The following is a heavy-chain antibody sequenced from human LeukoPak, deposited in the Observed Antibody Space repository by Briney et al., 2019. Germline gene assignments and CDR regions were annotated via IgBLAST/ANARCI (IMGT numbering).Heavy chain of an antibody. Sequence: GESLNISCRGSGHGFRRYRITGVRQMPGKGLEWMGVIYPRDSRTTYSPSFQDQVTISADKSISTAYLQWTSLKASDTAMYYCARHLTDITSSPNYWGPGTLVTVSS. V-gene: IGHV5-51*01. D-gene: IGHD7-27*01. CDR3: ARHLTDITSSPNY. CDR1: GHGFRRYR. CDR2: IYPRDSRT. J-gene: IGHJ4*02.